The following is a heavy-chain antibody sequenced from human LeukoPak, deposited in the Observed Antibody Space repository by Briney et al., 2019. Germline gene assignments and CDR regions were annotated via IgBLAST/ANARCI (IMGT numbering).Heavy chain of an antibody. CDR1: GFTFSSYS. J-gene: IGHJ4*02. CDR3: ARDGRGYSGYDLSY. CDR2: ISSSSSYI. D-gene: IGHD5-12*01. V-gene: IGHV3-21*01. Sequence: GGSLRLSCAASGFTFSSYSMNWVRQAPGKGLEWASSISSSSSYIYYADSVKGRFTISRDNAKNSLYLQMNSLRAEDTAVYYCARDGRGYSGYDLSYWGQGTLVTVSS.